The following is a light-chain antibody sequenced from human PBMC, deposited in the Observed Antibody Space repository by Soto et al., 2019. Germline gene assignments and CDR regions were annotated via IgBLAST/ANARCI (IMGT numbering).Light chain of an antibody. V-gene: IGKV2-28*01. J-gene: IGKJ4*01. CDR1: QSLLHSNGNTY. CDR3: MHALHFPLP. CDR2: LGS. Sequence: DIVMTQSPLSLPVTPGEPASISCRSSQSLLHSNGNTYLDWYLQKAGQSPQLLFYLGSNRASGGXDXXSGSGSCTDFTLKLSRVEAEDLGVYYCMHALHFPLPFGGGTKVEIK.